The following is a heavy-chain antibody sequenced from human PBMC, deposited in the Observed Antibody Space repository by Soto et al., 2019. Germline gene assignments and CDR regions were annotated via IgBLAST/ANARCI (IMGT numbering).Heavy chain of an antibody. CDR1: GFTFSSYA. D-gene: IGHD4-17*01. CDR3: VTKGGGPTVTTYYYYYGMDV. J-gene: IGHJ6*02. CDR2: ISYDGSNK. Sequence: QVQLVESGGGVVQPGRSLRLSCAASGFTFSSYAMHWVRQAPGKGLEWVAVISYDGSNKYYADSVKGRFTISRDNSKNTLYLQMNRLRAEDTAVYYCVTKGGGPTVTTYYYYYGMDVWGQGTTVTVSS. V-gene: IGHV3-30-3*01.